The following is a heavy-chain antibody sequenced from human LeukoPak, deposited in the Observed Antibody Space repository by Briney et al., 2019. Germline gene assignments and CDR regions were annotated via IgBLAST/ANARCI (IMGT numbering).Heavy chain of an antibody. CDR2: ISSSSSII. D-gene: IGHD3-22*01. CDR1: GFTFSSYS. Sequence: GGSLRLSCAASGFTFSSYSMNWVRQAPGKGLEWLSYISSSSSIIYYADSVKGRFTISRDNAKNSLYLQMNSLRDEDTAVNYCARDGDSSGYYAAFDIWGQGTMVTVSS. J-gene: IGHJ3*02. V-gene: IGHV3-48*02. CDR3: ARDGDSSGYYAAFDI.